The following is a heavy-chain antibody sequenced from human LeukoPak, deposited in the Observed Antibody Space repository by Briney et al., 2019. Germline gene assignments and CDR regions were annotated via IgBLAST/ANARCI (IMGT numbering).Heavy chain of an antibody. V-gene: IGHV4-61*05. CDR2: IYTSGST. CDR1: GGSISDIINY. J-gene: IGHJ6*03. Sequence: PSETLSLTCTVSGGSISDIINYWGWIRQPPGKGLEWIGRIYTSGSTNYNPSLKSRVTMSVDTSKNQFSLKLSSVTAADTAVYYCARGDDDFHSPMDVWGKGTTVTISS. CDR3: ARGDDDFHSPMDV. D-gene: IGHD3-3*01.